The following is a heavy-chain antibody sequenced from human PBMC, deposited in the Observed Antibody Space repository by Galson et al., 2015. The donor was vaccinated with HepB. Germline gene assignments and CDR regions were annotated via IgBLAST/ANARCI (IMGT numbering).Heavy chain of an antibody. D-gene: IGHD2-15*01. Sequence: SVKLSCTASGYTFTSYTVHWVRQAPGQRLEWMGWINAGNGNKIYSQRVQGRVTITRDTSASTVYMQLSSLRAEDTAVYYCARVTSLSVVGVGNALGYWGQGTLVTVSS. V-gene: IGHV1-3*01. J-gene: IGHJ4*02. CDR3: ARVTSLSVVGVGNALGY. CDR2: INAGNGNK. CDR1: GYTFTSYT.